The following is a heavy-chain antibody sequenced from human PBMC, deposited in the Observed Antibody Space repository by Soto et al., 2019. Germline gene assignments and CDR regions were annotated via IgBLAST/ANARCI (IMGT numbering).Heavy chain of an antibody. CDR1: GGSFSSYY. J-gene: IGHJ4*02. D-gene: IGHD3-16*01. CDR3: ARRRDRGLFDF. V-gene: IGHV4-59*08. CDR2: VYYSGST. Sequence: QVQLQESGPGLVKPSETLSLICAVSGGSFSSYYWSWIRQPPGKGLEWIAYVYYSGSTNYNPSYNPSLKSRVTMSLDTSKNQFSLNLSSVTAADTAVYYCARRRDRGLFDFWDQGTLVTVSS.